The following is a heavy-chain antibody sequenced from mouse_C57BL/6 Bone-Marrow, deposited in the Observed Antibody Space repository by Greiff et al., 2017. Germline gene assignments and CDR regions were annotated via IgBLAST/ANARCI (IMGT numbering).Heavy chain of an antibody. D-gene: IGHD2-3*01. CDR1: GFTFSDYG. V-gene: IGHV5-17*01. Sequence: VHVKQSGGGLVKPGGSLKLSCAASGFTFSDYGMHWVRQAPEKGLEWVAYISSGSSTIYYADTVKGRFTISRDNAKNTLFLQMTSLRSEDTAMYYCARNGYYDYWGQGTTLTVSS. CDR2: ISSGSSTI. CDR3: ARNGYYDY. J-gene: IGHJ2*01.